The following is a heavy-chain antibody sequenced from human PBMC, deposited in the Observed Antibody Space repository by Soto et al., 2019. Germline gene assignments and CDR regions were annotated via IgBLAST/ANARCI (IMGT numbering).Heavy chain of an antibody. Sequence: LSLTYNVSGASLSGSYWSWIRKPPGKGLEGFWCIYATGSSDYKPSLKSRITISVDMSKKQFYLTLRSVTAADTAMYYCVRDGTKNLRDWFGPWGQGILVTVSS. V-gene: IGHV4-4*07. D-gene: IGHD1-1*01. J-gene: IGHJ5*02. CDR3: VRDGTKNLRDWFGP. CDR1: GASLSGSY. CDR2: IYATGSS.